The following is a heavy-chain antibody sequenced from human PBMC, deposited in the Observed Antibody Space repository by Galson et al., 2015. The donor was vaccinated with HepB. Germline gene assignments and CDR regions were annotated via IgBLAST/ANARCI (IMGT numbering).Heavy chain of an antibody. D-gene: IGHD3-9*01. V-gene: IGHV1-18*01. J-gene: IGHJ4*02. CDR2: ISAYNGNT. CDR1: GYTFTGYG. CDR3: ARVVLTGYSPPSLDY. Sequence: SVKVSCKASGYTFTGYGISWVRQAPGQGLEWMGWISAYNGNTNYAQKLQGRVTMTTDTSTSTAYMELRSLRSDDTAVYYCARVVLTGYSPPSLDYWGQGTLVTVSS.